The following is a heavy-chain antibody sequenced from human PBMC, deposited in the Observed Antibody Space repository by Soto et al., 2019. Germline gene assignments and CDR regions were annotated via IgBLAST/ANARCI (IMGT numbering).Heavy chain of an antibody. CDR3: ARRTCWNDGGYYEYDMDV. D-gene: IGHD1-1*01. CDR1: GYSFSSYG. J-gene: IGHJ6*03. Sequence: QVQLVQSGAELKKPGASVKVTCKASGYSFSSYGISWVRQAPGQGLEWVGWISGYNGATNYARRVQVRVAMTTDTSRSTAYMELRNLQYDDTAVYFCARRTCWNDGGYYEYDMDVWGPGTTVTVSS. V-gene: IGHV1-18*01. CDR2: ISGYNGAT.